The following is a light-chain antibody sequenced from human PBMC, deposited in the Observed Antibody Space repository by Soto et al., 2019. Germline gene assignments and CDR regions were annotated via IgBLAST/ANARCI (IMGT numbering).Light chain of an antibody. CDR3: CSYAGTYSYV. CDR1: SGDVGAYNF. V-gene: IGLV2-11*01. J-gene: IGLJ2*01. Sequence: QSALTQPRSVSGSPGRSVAISCTGTSGDVGAYNFVSWYQQHPGNAPKLIIYDVNSRPSGVPHRFSGSKSGNTASLTISGLQAEDEADYYCCSYAGTYSYVFGAGTKLTVL. CDR2: DVN.